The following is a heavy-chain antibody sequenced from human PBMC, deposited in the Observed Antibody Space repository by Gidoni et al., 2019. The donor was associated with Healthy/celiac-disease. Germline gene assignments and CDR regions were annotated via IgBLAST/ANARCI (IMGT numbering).Heavy chain of an antibody. CDR3: ALDQFDY. V-gene: IGHV3-48*02. CDR2: ISSSSSTI. CDR1: GFTFISYS. D-gene: IGHD2-2*01. Sequence: EVQLVESGGGLVQPGGSLRLYCPASGFTFISYSMNWVRQAPGKGLEWVSYISSSSSTIYYTDSVKGRFTSSRDNAKNSLYLQMNSLRDEDTAVYYCALDQFDYWGQGTLVTVSS. J-gene: IGHJ4*02.